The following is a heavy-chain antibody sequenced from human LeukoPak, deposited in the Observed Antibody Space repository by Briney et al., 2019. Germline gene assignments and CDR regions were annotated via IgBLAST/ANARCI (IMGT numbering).Heavy chain of an antibody. CDR2: INRDGSEQ. Sequence: GGSLRLSCAASGFSFSAYWMSWVRQAPGKGLEWLANINRDGSEQYYVDSVKGRFTISRDNAMNSLYLQMNSLRADDTAVYYCAREYCSGGTCYLPGYWGQGTLATVSS. CDR1: GFSFSAYW. CDR3: AREYCSGGTCYLPGY. J-gene: IGHJ4*02. V-gene: IGHV3-7*05. D-gene: IGHD2-15*01.